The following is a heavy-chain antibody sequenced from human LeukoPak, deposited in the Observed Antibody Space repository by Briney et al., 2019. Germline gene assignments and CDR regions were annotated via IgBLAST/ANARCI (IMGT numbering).Heavy chain of an antibody. CDR1: GGSISSYY. CDR3: ARTTEGGYTHDSFYYYYMDV. Sequence: KPSETLSLTCTVSGGSISSYYWSWIRQPPGKGLEWIGYINYSGRTNYNPSLKCRLTISVDTSKNQFFLKLTSVTAADTAVYYCARTTEGGYTHDSFYYYYMDVWGKGTTVTISS. V-gene: IGHV4-59*01. D-gene: IGHD5-18*01. CDR2: INYSGRT. J-gene: IGHJ6*03.